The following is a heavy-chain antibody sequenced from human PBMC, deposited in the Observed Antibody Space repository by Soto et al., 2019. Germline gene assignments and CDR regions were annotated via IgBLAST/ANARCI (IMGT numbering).Heavy chain of an antibody. V-gene: IGHV4-61*01. Sequence: QVQLQESGPGLVKPSETLSLTCTVSGGSVSSGSYYWSWIRQPPGKGLEWIGYIYYSGSTNYNPSLXXXVTISVDTSKXXFXLXXSSVTAADTAVYYCARDTRRTDFPHHLYYYYGMDVWGQGTTVTVSS. D-gene: IGHD2-8*02. CDR1: GGSVSSGSYY. CDR2: IYYSGST. CDR3: ARDTRRTDFPHHLYYYYGMDV. J-gene: IGHJ6*02.